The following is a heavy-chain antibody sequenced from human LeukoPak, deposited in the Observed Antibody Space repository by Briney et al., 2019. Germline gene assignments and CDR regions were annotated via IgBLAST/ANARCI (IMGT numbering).Heavy chain of an antibody. CDR3: AKSHLLLSLGGPFDS. CDR1: GFVFSSYG. V-gene: IGHV3-23*01. D-gene: IGHD3-16*01. Sequence: PGGSLRLSCAASGFVFSSYGMSWVRQTPGKGLEWVSGISGRGGATYSADSVKGRLTISRDNSKNTLYLHMNSLRAEDTAIYYCAKSHLLLSLGGPFDSWGQGTLVTVSS. J-gene: IGHJ4*02. CDR2: ISGRGGAT.